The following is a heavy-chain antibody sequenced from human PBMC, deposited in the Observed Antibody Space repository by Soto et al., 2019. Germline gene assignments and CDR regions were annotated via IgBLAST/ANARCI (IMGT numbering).Heavy chain of an antibody. CDR3: TRDQGGSYDSWFDS. CDR1: FSMYS. V-gene: IGHV3-21*01. CDR2: ISSGSAFI. Sequence: EVQVVESGGGLVKPGGSLRLSCNFSFSMYSMDWVRQAPGKGLEWVASISSGSAFIKYADSVKGRFTISRDNAKNSVSLQMSCLRVEDTAMYYCTRDQGGSYDSWFDSWGRGTLVTVSS. J-gene: IGHJ5*01. D-gene: IGHD1-26*01.